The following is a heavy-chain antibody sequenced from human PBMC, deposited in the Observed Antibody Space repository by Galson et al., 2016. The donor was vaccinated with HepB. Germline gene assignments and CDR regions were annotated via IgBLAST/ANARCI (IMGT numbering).Heavy chain of an antibody. CDR2: IGIAGDP. Sequence: SLRLSCAASGFTFTTYAMHWVRQPPGKGLEWVSAIGIAGDPFYPASVKGRFTISRENAKNSVYLQMNSLRAGDTAVYYCARGFGLTDALDVWGQGTMVTVSS. D-gene: IGHD3-16*01. CDR1: GFTFTTYA. CDR3: ARGFGLTDALDV. J-gene: IGHJ3*01. V-gene: IGHV3-13*05.